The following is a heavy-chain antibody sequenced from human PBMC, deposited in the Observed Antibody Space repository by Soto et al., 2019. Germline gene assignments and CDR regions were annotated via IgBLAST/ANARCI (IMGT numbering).Heavy chain of an antibody. CDR2: ISSSSSYI. D-gene: IGHD5-18*01. CDR3: ARNMGDSYVPDY. Sequence: PGGSLRLSCAASGFTLSSYSMNWVRQAPGKGLEWVSSISSSSSYIYYADSVKGRFTISRDNAKNSLYLQMNSLRAEDTAVYYCARNMGDSYVPDYWGQGTLVTVSS. CDR1: GFTLSSYS. V-gene: IGHV3-21*01. J-gene: IGHJ4*02.